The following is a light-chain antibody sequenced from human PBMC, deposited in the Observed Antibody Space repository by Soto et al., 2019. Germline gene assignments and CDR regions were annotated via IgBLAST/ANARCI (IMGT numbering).Light chain of an antibody. V-gene: IGKV3-20*01. CDR1: LTLNSRY. CDR3: QQYQHSAQS. CDR2: GAS. Sequence: EIVLTQSPGTLSLSPGERGTLSCRASLTLNSRYLAWYQQKPGQAPTLLIFGASIRATGISDRFSSSGSGTDFTLTIGRLEPDDSAVYYCQQYQHSAQSFGQGTKVEIK. J-gene: IGKJ2*01.